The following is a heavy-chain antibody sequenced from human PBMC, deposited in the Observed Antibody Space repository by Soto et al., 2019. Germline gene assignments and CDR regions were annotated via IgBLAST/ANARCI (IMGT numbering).Heavy chain of an antibody. Sequence: LRLSCAASGFTFSSYEMNWVRQAPGKGLEWIGYIYYTGITHLNPSLKSRLTMAVDTSKNEFSLKLTSVSAADTAVYFCAREERKGIISWFDPWGQGTPVTVSS. D-gene: IGHD2-21*01. J-gene: IGHJ5*02. CDR2: IYYTGIT. CDR3: AREERKGIISWFDP. V-gene: IGHV4-30-4*08. CDR1: GFTFSSYEMN.